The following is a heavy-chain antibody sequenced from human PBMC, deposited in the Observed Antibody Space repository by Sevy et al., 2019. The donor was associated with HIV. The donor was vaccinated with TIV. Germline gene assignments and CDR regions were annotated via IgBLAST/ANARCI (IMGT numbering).Heavy chain of an antibody. Sequence: GGSLRLSCTASGFTFGDYAMSWVRQAPGKGLEWVGFIRSKAYGGTTEYAASVKGRFTISRDDSKSIAYLQMNSLKTEDTAVYYCTRFDIVLMVYAKHYGMDVWGQGTAVTVSS. V-gene: IGHV3-49*04. CDR3: TRFDIVLMVYAKHYGMDV. D-gene: IGHD2-8*01. J-gene: IGHJ6*02. CDR1: GFTFGDYA. CDR2: IRSKAYGGTT.